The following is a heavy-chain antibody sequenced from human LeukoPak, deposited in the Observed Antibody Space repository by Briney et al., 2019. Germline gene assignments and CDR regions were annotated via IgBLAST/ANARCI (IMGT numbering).Heavy chain of an antibody. CDR2: MNPKTGNT. D-gene: IGHD2-2*01. CDR3: ARGHRIPAVWGFEF. Sequence: ASVKVSCTASGYTFSSYDINWVRQAAGQGLEWMGWMNPKTGNTGYAQKFQGRLSFTRNTSINTAYMELSSLRSEDTAVYYCARGHRIPAVWGFEFWGQGTLVTVSS. V-gene: IGHV1-8*01. CDR1: GYTFSSYD. J-gene: IGHJ4*02.